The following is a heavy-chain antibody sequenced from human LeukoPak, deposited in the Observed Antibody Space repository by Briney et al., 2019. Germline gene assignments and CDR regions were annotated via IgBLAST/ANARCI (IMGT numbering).Heavy chain of an antibody. CDR3: AKGPFGNIRGGYFDY. D-gene: IGHD2/OR15-2a*01. V-gene: IGHV3-74*01. Sequence: GGSLRLSCAASGFPLSSYWMHWVRQTPGKGLEWVSRISTDGSSTSYADSVKGRFTISRDNSKNTLYLQMNSLRAEDTAVYYCAKGPFGNIRGGYFDYWGQGTLVTVSS. CDR1: GFPLSSYW. J-gene: IGHJ4*02. CDR2: ISTDGSST.